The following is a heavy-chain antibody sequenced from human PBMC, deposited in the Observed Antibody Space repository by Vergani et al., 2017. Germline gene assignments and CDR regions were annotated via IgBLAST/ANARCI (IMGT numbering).Heavy chain of an antibody. CDR3: AREGYSSSWGGFDP. CDR2: IYYSGST. Sequence: QVQLQESGPGLVKPSETLSLTCTVSGGSVSSGSYYWSWIRQPPGKGLEWIGYIYYSGSTNYNPSLKSRVTISVDTSKNQFSLKLSSVTAADTAVYYCAREGYSSSWGGFDPGGQGTLVTVSS. CDR1: GGSVSSGSYY. D-gene: IGHD6-13*01. V-gene: IGHV4-61*01. J-gene: IGHJ5*02.